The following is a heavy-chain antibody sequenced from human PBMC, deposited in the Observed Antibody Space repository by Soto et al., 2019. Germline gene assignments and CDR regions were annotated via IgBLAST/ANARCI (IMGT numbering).Heavy chain of an antibody. CDR3: ARGNDSSGYYFA. V-gene: IGHV4-34*01. CDR1: GGSGSFSGYL. D-gene: IGHD3-22*01. CDR2: INHSGST. Sequence: PSETLSLTCAVYGGSGSFSGYLWSWIRQPPGNGLEWIGEINHSGSTNYNPSLKSRVTISVDKSKNQFSLKLSSVTAADTAVYYCARGNDSSGYYFAWGQGTLVTVSS. J-gene: IGHJ5*02.